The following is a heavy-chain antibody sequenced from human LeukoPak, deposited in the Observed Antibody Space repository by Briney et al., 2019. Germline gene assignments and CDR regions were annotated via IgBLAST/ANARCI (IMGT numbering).Heavy chain of an antibody. CDR1: GFTVSSNY. CDR2: IYSGGST. Sequence: GGSLRLSCAASGFTVSSNYMSWVRQAPGKGLEWVSVIYSGGSTYYADSVKGRFTISRDNSKNTLYLQMNSLRAEDTAVYYCARDNDFWLVDYWGQGTLVTVSS. D-gene: IGHD6-19*01. V-gene: IGHV3-66*02. J-gene: IGHJ4*02. CDR3: ARDNDFWLVDY.